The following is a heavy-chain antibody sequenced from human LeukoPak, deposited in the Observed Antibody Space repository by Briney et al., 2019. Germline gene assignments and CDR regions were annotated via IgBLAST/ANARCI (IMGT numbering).Heavy chain of an antibody. D-gene: IGHD5-24*01. CDR2: IILIFGTA. CDR3: ARVQSWMATITVVDY. Sequence: SVKVSCKASGYTFTTYNIHWVRQAPGQGLEWMGGIILIFGTANYAQKFRGRVTITADKPTRTAYMELSSLRSEDTAVYYCARVQSWMATITVVDYWGQGTLVTVSS. CDR1: GYTFTTYN. V-gene: IGHV1-69*06. J-gene: IGHJ4*02.